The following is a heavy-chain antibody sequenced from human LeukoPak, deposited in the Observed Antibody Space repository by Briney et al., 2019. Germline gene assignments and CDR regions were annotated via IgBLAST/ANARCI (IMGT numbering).Heavy chain of an antibody. D-gene: IGHD2-21*01. V-gene: IGHV3-21*04. CDR3: AKDYVVGSIDY. CDR2: SSSSSSYI. Sequence: PGGSLRPSCAASGFTFSSYSMNWVRQAPGKGLEWVSSSSSSSSYIYYADSVKGRFTISRDNAKNSLYLQMNSLRAEDSAVYYCAKDYVVGSIDYWGQGTLVTVSS. J-gene: IGHJ4*02. CDR1: GFTFSSYS.